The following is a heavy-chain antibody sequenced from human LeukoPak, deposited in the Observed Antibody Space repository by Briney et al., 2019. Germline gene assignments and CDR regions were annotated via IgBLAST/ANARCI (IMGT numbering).Heavy chain of an antibody. J-gene: IGHJ4*02. CDR3: ARYHTSGWNYFDY. CDR1: GLSISNCA. D-gene: IGHD6-19*01. Sequence: PGGSLRLSCAASGLSISNCAMTWVRQAPGKGLEWVSGITGSGDNTYYADSLKGRFTITRDNSKNTLYLQMNSLRVDETAVYYCARYHTSGWNYFDYWGQGTLVSVSS. CDR2: ITGSGDNT. V-gene: IGHV3-23*01.